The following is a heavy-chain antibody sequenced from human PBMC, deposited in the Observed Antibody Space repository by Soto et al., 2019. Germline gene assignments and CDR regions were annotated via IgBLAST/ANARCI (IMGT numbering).Heavy chain of an antibody. Sequence: QITLKESGPTLVKPTQTLTLTCTFSGFSLSTSGVGVGWIRQPPGKALEWVALIYWNDDERYSPSLKSRLTSTKDTSKNQVVLTMTNMDPVDTATYYCAHRRIGNAFDPWGQGTLVTVSS. J-gene: IGHJ5*02. CDR2: IYWNDDE. CDR1: GFSLSTSGVG. D-gene: IGHD1-1*01. CDR3: AHRRIGNAFDP. V-gene: IGHV2-5*01.